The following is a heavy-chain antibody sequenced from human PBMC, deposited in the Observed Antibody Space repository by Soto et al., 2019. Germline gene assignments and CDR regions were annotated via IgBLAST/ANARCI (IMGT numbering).Heavy chain of an antibody. CDR3: ARAWGVLAPTFDY. J-gene: IGHJ4*02. D-gene: IGHD7-27*01. CDR1: GFTFSSYS. Sequence: EVQLVESGGGLVQPGGSLRLSCAASGFTFSSYSMNWVRQAPGKGLEWVSYISSSSSTIYYADSVKGRFTISRDNAKNSLYMKMNSLRAEDTAVYYCARAWGVLAPTFDYWGQGTLVTVSS. CDR2: ISSSSSTI. V-gene: IGHV3-48*01.